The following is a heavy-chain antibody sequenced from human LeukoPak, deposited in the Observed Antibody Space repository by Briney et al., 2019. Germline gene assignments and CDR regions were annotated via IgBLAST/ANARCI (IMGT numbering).Heavy chain of an antibody. CDR1: GFTFDDYA. Sequence: GGSLRLSCAASGFTFDDYAMHWVRQAPGKGLEWVSGISWNSGSIGYADSVKGRFTISRDNAKNSLYLQMNSLRAEDMALYYCAKDMAAEGDAFDIWGQGTMVTVSS. D-gene: IGHD6-13*01. CDR3: AKDMAAEGDAFDI. V-gene: IGHV3-9*03. J-gene: IGHJ3*02. CDR2: ISWNSGSI.